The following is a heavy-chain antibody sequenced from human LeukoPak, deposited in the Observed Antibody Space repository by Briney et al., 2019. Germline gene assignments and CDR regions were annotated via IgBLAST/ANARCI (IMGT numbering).Heavy chain of an antibody. V-gene: IGHV1-24*01. D-gene: IGHD3-10*01. CDR2: FDPEDGET. CDR1: GYTLTELS. CDR3: ATSITMVRGVITESNWFDP. J-gene: IGHJ5*02. Sequence: GASVKVSCKVSGYTLTELSMHWVRQAPGKGLEWMGGFDPEDGETIYAQKFRGRVTMTEDTSTDTAYMELSSLRSEDTAVYYCATSITMVRGVITESNWFDPWGQGTLVTISS.